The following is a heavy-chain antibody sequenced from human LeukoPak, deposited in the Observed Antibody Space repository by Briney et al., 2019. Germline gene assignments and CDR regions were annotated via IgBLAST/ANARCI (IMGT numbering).Heavy chain of an antibody. D-gene: IGHD1-26*01. CDR1: GGSISSSSYF. CDR2: IYYSGST. V-gene: IGHV4-39*07. Sequence: KPSETLSLTCSVSGGSISSSSYFWGWVRQPPGKGLEWIATIYYSGSTYYNPSLKSRVTMSVDTSKNQFSLKLSSVTAADTAVYYCATGRWELIDYWGQGTLVTVSS. CDR3: ATGRWELIDY. J-gene: IGHJ4*02.